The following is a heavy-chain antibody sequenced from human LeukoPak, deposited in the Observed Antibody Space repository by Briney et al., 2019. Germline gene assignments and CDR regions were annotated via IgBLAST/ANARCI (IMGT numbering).Heavy chain of an antibody. Sequence: GGSLRLSCVASGFTFSHYSMNWVRQAPGKGLEWVAVISYDGSNKYYADSVKGRFTISRDNSKNTLYLQMNSLRAEDTAVYYCARDLGYCSSTSCYASYYYYGMDVWGQGTTVTVSS. CDR1: GFTFSHYS. D-gene: IGHD2-2*01. CDR3: ARDLGYCSSTSCYASYYYYGMDV. CDR2: ISYDGSNK. J-gene: IGHJ6*02. V-gene: IGHV3-30*03.